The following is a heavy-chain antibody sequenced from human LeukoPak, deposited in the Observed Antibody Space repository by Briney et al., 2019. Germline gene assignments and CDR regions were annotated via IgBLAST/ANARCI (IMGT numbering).Heavy chain of an antibody. V-gene: IGHV3-30*02. Sequence: PGGSLRLSCAASGFTFSSYGMHWVRQAPGKGLEWVAFIRYDGSNKYYADSVKGRFTISRDNSKNTLYLQMNSLRAEDTAVYYCAKGPYDLYYYDSSGHNYFDYWGQGTLVTVSS. CDR1: GFTFSSYG. D-gene: IGHD3-22*01. J-gene: IGHJ4*02. CDR3: AKGPYDLYYYDSSGHNYFDY. CDR2: IRYDGSNK.